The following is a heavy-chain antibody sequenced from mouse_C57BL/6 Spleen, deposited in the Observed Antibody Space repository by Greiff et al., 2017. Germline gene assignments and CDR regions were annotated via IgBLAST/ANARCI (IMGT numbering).Heavy chain of an antibody. D-gene: IGHD1-1*01. V-gene: IGHV5-12*01. J-gene: IGHJ1*03. CDR2: ISNGGGST. CDR3: ARYGSSYGYFDV. Sequence: EVQLVESGGGLVQPGGSLKLSCAASGFTFSDYYMYWVRQTPEKRLEWVAYISNGGGSTYYPDTVKGRFTISRDNAKNTLYLQMSRLKSEDTAMYYCARYGSSYGYFDVWGTGTTVTVSS. CDR1: GFTFSDYY.